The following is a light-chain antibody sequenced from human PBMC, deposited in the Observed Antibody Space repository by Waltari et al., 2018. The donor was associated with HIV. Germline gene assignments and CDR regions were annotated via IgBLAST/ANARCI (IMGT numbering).Light chain of an antibody. CDR3: CSYAGSSTPV. V-gene: IGLV2-23*02. Sequence: QSALTQPASVSGSPGQSITISCTGTSSDVGSYNLVSWYQQHPGKAPKLMIYEVSKRPSGCSNRFSGSKSGNTASLTISGLQAEDEADYYCCSYAGSSTPVFGGGTKLTVL. CDR2: EVS. J-gene: IGLJ2*01. CDR1: SSDVGSYNL.